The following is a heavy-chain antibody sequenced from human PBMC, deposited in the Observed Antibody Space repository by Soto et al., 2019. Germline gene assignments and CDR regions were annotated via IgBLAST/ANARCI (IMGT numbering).Heavy chain of an antibody. D-gene: IGHD3-3*01. CDR1: GGTFSSYT. J-gene: IGHJ5*02. CDR3: ARSNYDFWSGQAPFDP. V-gene: IGHV1-69*02. CDR2: IIPILGIA. Sequence: SVKVSCKASGGTFSSYTISWVRQAPGQGLEWMGRIIPILGIANYAQKFQGRVTITADKSTSTAYMELSSLRSEDTAVYYCARSNYDFWSGQAPFDPWGQGTLVTSPQ.